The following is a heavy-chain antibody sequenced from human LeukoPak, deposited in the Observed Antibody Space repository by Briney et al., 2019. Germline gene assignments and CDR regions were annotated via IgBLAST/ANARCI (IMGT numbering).Heavy chain of an antibody. Sequence: GGSLRLSCAASGFTFSDYYMSWIRQAPGRGLEWVSYISNSGTTRYYADSVRGRFTISRDNAKNSLYLQMNSLRAEDTAVYYCARDQTGITVAATGWFDPWGQGTLVTVSS. CDR2: ISNSGTTR. D-gene: IGHD6-19*01. CDR3: ARDQTGITVAATGWFDP. CDR1: GFTFSDYY. V-gene: IGHV3-11*04. J-gene: IGHJ5*02.